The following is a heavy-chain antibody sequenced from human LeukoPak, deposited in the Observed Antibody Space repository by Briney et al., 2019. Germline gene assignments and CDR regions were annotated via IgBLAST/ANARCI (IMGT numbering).Heavy chain of an antibody. V-gene: IGHV3-9*01. J-gene: IGHJ6*03. Sequence: PGRSLRLSCAASGFTFDDYAMHWVRQAPGKGLEWVSGISWNSGSIGYADSVKGRFTISRDNAKNSLSLQMNSLRAEDTAVYYCARVSVEDYYDSSGYSYYYYMDVWGKGTTVTVSS. D-gene: IGHD3-22*01. CDR1: GFTFDDYA. CDR3: ARVSVEDYYDSSGYSYYYYMDV. CDR2: ISWNSGSI.